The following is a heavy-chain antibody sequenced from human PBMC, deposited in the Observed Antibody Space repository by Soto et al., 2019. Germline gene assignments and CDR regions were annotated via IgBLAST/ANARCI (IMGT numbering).Heavy chain of an antibody. J-gene: IGHJ5*02. CDR2: ISYSGST. V-gene: IGHV4-30-4*01. D-gene: IGHD2-2*01. CDR1: GTSISSDVHY. Sequence: PSETLSLTCTVSGTSISSDVHYWSWIRQPPEKGLEWIGYISYSGSTNYNPSLKSRVTISVDTSKNQFSLKLSSVTAADTAVYYCARGFRFRPAALYNWFDPWGQGTLVTVSS. CDR3: ARGFRFRPAALYNWFDP.